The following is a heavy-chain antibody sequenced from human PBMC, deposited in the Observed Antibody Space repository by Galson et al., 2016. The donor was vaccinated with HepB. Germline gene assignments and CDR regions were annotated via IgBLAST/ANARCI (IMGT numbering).Heavy chain of an antibody. CDR2: ISTSSSTI. V-gene: IGHV3-48*01. J-gene: IGHJ4*02. D-gene: IGHD3-10*01. Sequence: SLRLSCAASGFTSSTYSMDWVRQAPGKGLEWISYISTSSSTIYYADSVKGRFTISRDNAKNSMYLQMDSLRAEDTAVYYCARKGGIYSPWGYWGQGTLVTVSS. CDR1: GFTSSTYS. CDR3: ARKGGIYSPWGY.